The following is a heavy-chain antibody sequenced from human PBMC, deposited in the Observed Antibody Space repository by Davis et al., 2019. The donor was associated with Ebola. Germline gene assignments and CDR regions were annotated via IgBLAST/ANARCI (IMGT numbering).Heavy chain of an antibody. J-gene: IGHJ3*02. CDR2: IYTGDSDT. CDR1: GYTFTSHW. Sequence: GGSLRLSCKGSGYTFTSHWITWVRQMPGKGLEWMGIIYTGDSDTRYSPSFRGQVTISADKSIKTAFLQWSSLKASDTALYYCASLRRTITGMDDAFDIWGQGTMVTVSS. CDR3: ASLRRTITGMDDAFDI. D-gene: IGHD2-8*02. V-gene: IGHV5-51*01.